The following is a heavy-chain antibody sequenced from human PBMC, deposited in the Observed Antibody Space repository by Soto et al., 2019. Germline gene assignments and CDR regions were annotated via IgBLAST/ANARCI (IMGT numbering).Heavy chain of an antibody. V-gene: IGHV1-69*02. CDR1: GDTFSSYI. D-gene: IGHD5-18*01. CDR2: IIPILNIP. Sequence: QVQLVQSGAEVKKPGSSVKVSCKASGDTFSSYIISWVRQAPGQGLEWMGRIIPILNIPNYAQKFQGRVTITAHKSTSTGYMELSSLRSEDTAVYYCAAARGYNYGSDYWGQGTLVTVSS. CDR3: AAARGYNYGSDY. J-gene: IGHJ4*02.